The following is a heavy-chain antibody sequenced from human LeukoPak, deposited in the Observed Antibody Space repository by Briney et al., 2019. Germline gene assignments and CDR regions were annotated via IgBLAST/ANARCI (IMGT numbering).Heavy chain of an antibody. J-gene: IGHJ4*02. V-gene: IGHV3-7*01. Sequence: PGGSLRLSCAASGFTFSSYWMSWVRQAPGKGVEGVANIKQDGSEKYYVDSVKGGFTISRDNAKNSLYLQMNSLRAEDTAVYYCARECIVATIKDYWGQGTLVTVSS. CDR2: IKQDGSEK. CDR1: GFTFSSYW. D-gene: IGHD5-12*01. CDR3: ARECIVATIKDY.